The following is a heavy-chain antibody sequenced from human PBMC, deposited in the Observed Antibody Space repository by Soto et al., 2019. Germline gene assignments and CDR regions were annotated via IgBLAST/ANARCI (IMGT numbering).Heavy chain of an antibody. D-gene: IGHD3-10*01. V-gene: IGHV4-4*07. J-gene: IGHJ6*02. CDR2: MYTSGST. Sequence: SETLSLTCTVSGGSISTYYWTWIRQPAGKGLEWIGRMYTSGSTNYNPSLGSRVTISIDTSKNQFSLKLTSVTAADTAVYYCARGVGFGYYYYHMDLWGQGTTVTVSS. CDR1: GGSISTYY. CDR3: ARGVGFGYYYYHMDL.